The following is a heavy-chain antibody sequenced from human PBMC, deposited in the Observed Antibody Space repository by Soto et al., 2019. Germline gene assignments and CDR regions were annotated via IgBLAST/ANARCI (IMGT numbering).Heavy chain of an antibody. D-gene: IGHD3-22*01. CDR1: GSTFSSYP. CDR3: ARDTYYSDSSGRRGISS. V-gene: IGHV1-69*04. CDR2: IIPILDIA. J-gene: IGHJ5*02. Sequence: QVQLVQSGAEVKKPGSSVKISCKASGSTFSSYPISWVRQAPGQGLEWMGRIIPILDIANYAQKFQGRVTITADKSTSRAYMELSSLRSEDTAVYYCARDTYYSDSSGRRGISSWCQGTLVTVSS.